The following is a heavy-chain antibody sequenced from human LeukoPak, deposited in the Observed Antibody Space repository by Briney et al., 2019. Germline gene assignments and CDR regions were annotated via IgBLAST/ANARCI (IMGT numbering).Heavy chain of an antibody. D-gene: IGHD4-17*01. Sequence: ASVKVSCKASGYTFTNFFMHWVRQAPGQGLEWMGIINPSSGRTNYGQKFQDRVTMTRDRSTSTVYMELSSLRSEDTAVYYCARDSYGDYVYWGQGTLVAVSS. CDR1: GYTFTNFF. V-gene: IGHV1-46*01. CDR3: ARDSYGDYVY. CDR2: INPSSGRT. J-gene: IGHJ4*02.